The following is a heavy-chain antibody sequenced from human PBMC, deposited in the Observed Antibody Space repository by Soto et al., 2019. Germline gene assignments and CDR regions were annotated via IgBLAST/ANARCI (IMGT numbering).Heavy chain of an antibody. Sequence: QVQLVESGGGVVQPGRSLRLSCAASGFTFSSYAMHWVRQAPGKGLEWVAVISYDGSNKYYADSVKGRFTISRDNSKNTLYLQMNTLRAEDTTVYYCARSLVAATVTDYWGQGTLVTVSS. V-gene: IGHV3-30-3*01. D-gene: IGHD2-15*01. CDR3: ARSLVAATVTDY. CDR1: GFTFSSYA. CDR2: ISYDGSNK. J-gene: IGHJ4*02.